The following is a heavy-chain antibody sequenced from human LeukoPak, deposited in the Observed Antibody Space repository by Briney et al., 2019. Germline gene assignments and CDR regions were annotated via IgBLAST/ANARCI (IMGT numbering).Heavy chain of an antibody. CDR1: GYSFTSYW. J-gene: IGHJ4*02. Sequence: GESLKISCKGSGYSFTSYWIGGVRQMHGKGLEWMGIIYPGDSDTRYSPSFQGQVTISADKSISTAYLQWSSLKASDTAMYYCARLRDSSSWRYDYWGQGTLVTVSS. D-gene: IGHD6-13*01. CDR3: ARLRDSSSWRYDY. V-gene: IGHV5-51*01. CDR2: IYPGDSDT.